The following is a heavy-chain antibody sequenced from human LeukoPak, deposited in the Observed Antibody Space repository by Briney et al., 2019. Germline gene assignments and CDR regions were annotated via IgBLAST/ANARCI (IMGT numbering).Heavy chain of an antibody. J-gene: IGHJ4*02. D-gene: IGHD3-10*01. CDR2: INPSGGST. V-gene: IGHV1-46*03. CDR1: GGTFSSYA. Sequence: GASVKVSCKASGGTFSSYAISWVRQAPGQGLGWMGIINPSGGSTSYAQKFQGRVTMTRDTSTSTVYMELSSLRSEDTAVYYCARAGMVRGANFDYWGQGTLVTVSS. CDR3: ARAGMVRGANFDY.